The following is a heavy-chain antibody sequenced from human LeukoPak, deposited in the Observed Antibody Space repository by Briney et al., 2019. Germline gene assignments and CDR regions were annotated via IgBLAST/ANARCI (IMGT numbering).Heavy chain of an antibody. V-gene: IGHV4-34*01. Sequence: SETLSLTCAVYGGSFSGYYWSWIRQPPGKGLEWIGEINHSGSTNNNPSLKSRVTISVDTSKNQFSLKLSSVTAADTAVYYCARGPFNYYGSGSYYNRLDYWGQGTLVTVSS. CDR2: INHSGST. CDR3: ARGPFNYYGSGSYYNRLDY. CDR1: GGSFSGYY. D-gene: IGHD3-10*01. J-gene: IGHJ4*02.